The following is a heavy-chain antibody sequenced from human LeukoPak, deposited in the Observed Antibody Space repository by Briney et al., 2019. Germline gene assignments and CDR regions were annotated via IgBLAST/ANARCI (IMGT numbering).Heavy chain of an antibody. CDR2: IYSGGST. Sequence: GGSLRLSCAASGXTVSSNYMSWVRQAPGKGLEWVSVIYSGGSTYYADSVKGRFTMSRDNSKNTLYLQMNSLRAEDTAVYYCARESVYSSSPNDYWGQGTLVTVSS. V-gene: IGHV3-66*01. J-gene: IGHJ4*02. CDR1: GXTVSSNY. D-gene: IGHD6-6*01. CDR3: ARESVYSSSPNDY.